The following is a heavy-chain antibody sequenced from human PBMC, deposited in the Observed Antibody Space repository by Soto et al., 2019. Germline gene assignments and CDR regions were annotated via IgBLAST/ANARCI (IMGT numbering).Heavy chain of an antibody. V-gene: IGHV3-33*01. CDR2: IWPDGNDK. CDR3: VRGSYCSNGIRYDVGYFGP. Sequence: QGQLVESGGGVVQPGRSLRLSCTASGFRVSTFALHWVRQAPGKGLEWVAIIWPDGNDKYYADSVKGRFTISSDNSKNTVSLQMNSPRAEDTAVYYCVRGSYCSNGIRYDVGYFGPWGQGTLVTVSS. CDR1: GFRVSTFA. J-gene: IGHJ5*02. D-gene: IGHD2-8*01.